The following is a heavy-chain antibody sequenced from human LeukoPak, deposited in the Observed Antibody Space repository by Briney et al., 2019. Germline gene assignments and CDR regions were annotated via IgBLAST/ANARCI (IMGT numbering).Heavy chain of an antibody. CDR1: GGSINSYY. V-gene: IGHV3-66*04. J-gene: IGHJ5*02. Sequence: ETLSLTCTVSGGSINSYYWSWIRQPPGKGLDWVSVIYSGGSTYYADSVKGRFTISRDNSKNTLYLQMNSLRAEDTAVYYCARRTALPGYNWFDPWGQGTLVTVSS. D-gene: IGHD1-1*01. CDR3: ARRTALPGYNWFDP. CDR2: IYSGGST.